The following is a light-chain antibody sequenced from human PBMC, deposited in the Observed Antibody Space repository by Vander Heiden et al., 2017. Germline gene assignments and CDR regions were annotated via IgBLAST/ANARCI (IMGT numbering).Light chain of an antibody. CDR3: QAWDNNIYV. CDR1: KLGDKY. J-gene: IGLJ1*01. CDR2: EDN. Sequence: SYELTQPPSVSVSPGQTARITCSGDKLGDKYACWYQQKPGQSPVLVIYEDNKRPSGIPERFSGTNSGNTATLTISGTQEMDEADYYCQAWDNNIYVFGTGTKVIVL. V-gene: IGLV3-1*01.